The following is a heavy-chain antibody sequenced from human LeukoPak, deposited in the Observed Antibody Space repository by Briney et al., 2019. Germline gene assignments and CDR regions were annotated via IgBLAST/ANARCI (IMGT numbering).Heavy chain of an antibody. D-gene: IGHD3-3*01. J-gene: IGHJ4*02. CDR2: VGYDQSAT. CDR3: VKDQGECPGSRCYLRFLEY. Sequence: PGGSLRLSCAASGFNFSIYGMHWVRQAPGKGLEWATFVGYDQSATVYADSVQGRFAISRDNSKNTVYLQMNSLRVEDTALYFCVKDQGECPGSRCYLRFLEYWGQGTLVIVSS. V-gene: IGHV3-30*02. CDR1: GFNFSIYG.